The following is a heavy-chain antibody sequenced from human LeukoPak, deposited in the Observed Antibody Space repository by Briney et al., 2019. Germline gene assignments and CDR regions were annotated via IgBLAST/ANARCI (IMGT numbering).Heavy chain of an antibody. D-gene: IGHD4-23*01. J-gene: IGHJ4*02. V-gene: IGHV4-34*01. Sequence: PSETLSLTCAVYGGSFSGYYWSWIRQPPGKGLEWIGEINHSGSTNYNPSLKSRVTISVDTSKNQFSLKLSSVTAADTAVYYCASRSRIYGGNEDYWGQGTLVTVSS. CDR3: ASRSRIYGGNEDY. CDR1: GGSFSGYY. CDR2: INHSGST.